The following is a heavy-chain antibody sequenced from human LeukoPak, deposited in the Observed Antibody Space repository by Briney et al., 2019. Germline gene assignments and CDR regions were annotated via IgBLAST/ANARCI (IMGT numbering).Heavy chain of an antibody. CDR1: GYAFTDYY. J-gene: IGHJ3*02. Sequence: ASVRISCKVSGYAFTDYYMHWVQQAPGKGLEWMGLVDPEDGETIYAEKFQGRVTITADTSTDTAYMELSSLRSEDTAVYYCATDMKLISGQNYWGNPLPAFDIWGQGTMVTVSS. CDR2: VDPEDGET. D-gene: IGHD3-16*01. CDR3: ATDMKLISGQNYWGNPLPAFDI. V-gene: IGHV1-69-2*01.